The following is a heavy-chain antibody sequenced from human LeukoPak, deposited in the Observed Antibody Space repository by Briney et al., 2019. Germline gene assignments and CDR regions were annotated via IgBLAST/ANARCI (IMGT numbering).Heavy chain of an antibody. V-gene: IGHV3-23*01. CDR1: GFTFSSYA. D-gene: IGHD6-13*01. J-gene: IGHJ4*02. Sequence: GGSLRLSCAASGFTFSSYAMNWVRQAPRKGLEWVAVISGSGGSTYYADSVKGRFTISRDNSKNTLYLQMDSLRAEDTVAYYCAKASHSSSWSPFHYWGQGTLVTVSS. CDR3: AKASHSSSWSPFHY. CDR2: ISGSGGST.